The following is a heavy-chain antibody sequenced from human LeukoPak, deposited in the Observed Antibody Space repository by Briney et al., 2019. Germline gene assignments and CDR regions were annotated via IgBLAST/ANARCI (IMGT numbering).Heavy chain of an antibody. Sequence: ASVKVSCKASGRTFTSYDINWVRQATGQGLERMGWMNPNSGNTGYAQKFQGRVTMTRNTSISTAYMELSSLRSEDTAMYYCARVSTYFGVVTDFDYWGQGTLVTVSS. CDR2: MNPNSGNT. D-gene: IGHD3-3*01. J-gene: IGHJ4*02. CDR1: GRTFTSYD. V-gene: IGHV1-8*01. CDR3: ARVSTYFGVVTDFDY.